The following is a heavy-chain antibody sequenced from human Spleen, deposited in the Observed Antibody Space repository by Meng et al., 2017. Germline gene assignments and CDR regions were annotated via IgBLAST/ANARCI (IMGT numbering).Heavy chain of an antibody. CDR1: GFTFENAW. D-gene: IGHD5-12*01. J-gene: IGHJ4*02. CDR3: SGHIDY. Sequence: GESLKISCAASGFTFENAWMSWVRQAPGKGLEWLGHIKSKSDGGTTDYAAPVKGRITISRDDSTNTVYLQMNSLKTEDTAVYYCSGHIDYWGQGTLVTVSS. CDR2: IKSKSDGGTT. V-gene: IGHV3-15*01.